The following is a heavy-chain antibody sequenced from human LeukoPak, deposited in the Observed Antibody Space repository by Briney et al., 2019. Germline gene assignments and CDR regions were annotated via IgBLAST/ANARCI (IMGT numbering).Heavy chain of an antibody. J-gene: IGHJ5*02. D-gene: IGHD2-2*01. CDR3: ARQGSGNSYYWFDP. Sequence: ASVKDSCKASGYTFTGYYVHWMRQAPGQGLEWVGWINPNSGGTKYAENIQGRVTMTRDTSISTAYMELSSLISDDTAVYYCARQGSGNSYYWFDPWGQGTLVTVSS. CDR1: GYTFTGYY. V-gene: IGHV1-2*02. CDR2: INPNSGGT.